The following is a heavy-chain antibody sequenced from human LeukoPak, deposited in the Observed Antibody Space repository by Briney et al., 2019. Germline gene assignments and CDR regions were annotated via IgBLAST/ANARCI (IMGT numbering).Heavy chain of an antibody. CDR3: ARAPSGWYAGYYYYYMDV. J-gene: IGHJ6*03. CDR2: INPNSGGT. Sequence: ASVKVSCKASGYTFTGYYMHWVRQAPGQGLEWMGWINPNSGGTNYAQKFQGRVTMTRDTSISTAYMELSRLRSDDTAVYYCARAPSGWYAGYYYYYMDVWGKGTTVTVSS. CDR1: GYTFTGYY. D-gene: IGHD6-19*01. V-gene: IGHV1-2*02.